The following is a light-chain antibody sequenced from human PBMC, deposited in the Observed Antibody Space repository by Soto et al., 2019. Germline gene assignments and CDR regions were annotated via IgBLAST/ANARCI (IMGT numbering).Light chain of an antibody. J-gene: IGKJ5*01. CDR3: QQRSNWPSIT. CDR1: QSVSSY. CDR2: DAS. Sequence: EIVLAESPATLSLSPGERATLSCRASQSVSSYLAWYQQKPGQAPRLLMYDASTRATGIPARFSGSGSGTDFTLTISSLEPEDSAVYYCQQRSNWPSITFGQRTRLEI. V-gene: IGKV3-11*01.